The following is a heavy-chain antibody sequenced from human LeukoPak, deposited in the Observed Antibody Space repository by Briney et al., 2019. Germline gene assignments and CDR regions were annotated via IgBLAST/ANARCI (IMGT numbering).Heavy chain of an antibody. D-gene: IGHD6-25*01. CDR1: GFTFSTYG. V-gene: IGHV3-23*01. CDR3: AKDSISVAAVFDY. CDR2: ISGSGGST. Sequence: GGSLRLSCAASGFTFSTYGMSWVRQAPGKGLEWVSAISGSGGSTYYADSVKGRFTISRDNSKNTLYLQMNSLRAEDTAVYYCAKDSISVAAVFDYWGQGTLVTVSS. J-gene: IGHJ4*02.